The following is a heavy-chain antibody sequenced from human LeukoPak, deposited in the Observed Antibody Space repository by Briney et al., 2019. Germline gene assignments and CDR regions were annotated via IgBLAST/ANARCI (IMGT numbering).Heavy chain of an antibody. Sequence: GGSLRLSCAASGNYWMHWVRQAPGKGLVWVSHINSDGSWTGYADSVKGRFTISKDNAKNTVYLQMNNLRAEDTAVYYCVSFYETYWGRGALVTVSS. V-gene: IGHV3-74*01. CDR2: INSDGSWT. J-gene: IGHJ4*02. CDR1: GNYW. D-gene: IGHD2-2*01. CDR3: VSFYETY.